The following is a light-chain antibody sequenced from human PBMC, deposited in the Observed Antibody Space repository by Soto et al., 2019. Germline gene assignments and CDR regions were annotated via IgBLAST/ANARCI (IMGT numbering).Light chain of an antibody. J-gene: IGKJ1*01. V-gene: IGKV3-20*01. CDR3: QQYGSSPKT. CDR1: QSVSSSY. CDR2: GAS. Sequence: EIVLTQSPCTLSLSPGERATLSCRASQSVSSSYLAWYQQKPGQAPRLLIYGASSRATGIPDRFSGSGSGTDFTLTISRLEPEDFAVYYCQQYGSSPKTFGEGTKVDI.